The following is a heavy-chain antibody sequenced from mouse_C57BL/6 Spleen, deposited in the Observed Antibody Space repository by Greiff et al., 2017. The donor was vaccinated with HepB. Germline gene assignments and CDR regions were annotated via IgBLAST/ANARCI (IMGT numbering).Heavy chain of an antibody. D-gene: IGHD1-1*01. V-gene: IGHV5-4*01. CDR2: ISDGGSYT. CDR1: GFTFSSYA. CDR3: AREGLLRYPYYFDY. J-gene: IGHJ2*01. Sequence: EVQLVESGGGLVKPGGSLKLSCAASGFTFSSYAMSWVRQTPEQRLEWVATISDGGSYTYYPDNVKGRVTISRDNAKNNLYLQMSHLTSEDTAMYYCAREGLLRYPYYFDYWGQGTTLTVSS.